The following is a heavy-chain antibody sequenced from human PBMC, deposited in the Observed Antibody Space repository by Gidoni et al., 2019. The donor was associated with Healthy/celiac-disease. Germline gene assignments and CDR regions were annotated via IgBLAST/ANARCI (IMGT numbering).Heavy chain of an antibody. CDR3: ARGPSIAVAGTVFDY. D-gene: IGHD6-19*01. CDR1: GYTFTGYY. Sequence: QVQLVQSGAEVKKPGASVKVSCKASGYTFTGYYMHWVRQAPGQGLEWMGWINPNSGGTNYAQKFQGWVTMTRYTSISTAYMELSRLRSDDTAVYYCARGPSIAVAGTVFDYWGQGTLVTVSS. J-gene: IGHJ4*02. V-gene: IGHV1-2*04. CDR2: INPNSGGT.